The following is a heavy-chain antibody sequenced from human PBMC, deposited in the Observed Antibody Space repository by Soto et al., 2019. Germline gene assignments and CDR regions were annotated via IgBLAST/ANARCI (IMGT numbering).Heavy chain of an antibody. V-gene: IGHV3-11*06. CDR2: ISSSSSYT. CDR1: GFTFSDYY. Sequence: GALRLSCAASGFTFSDYYISWIRQAPGKGLEWFSYISSSSSYTNYADSVKGRFTISRDNAKNSLYLQMNSLRAEDTAVYYCARVKQSSSSWYEGYYYYYYGMDVWGQGTTVTVYS. J-gene: IGHJ6*02. D-gene: IGHD6-13*01. CDR3: ARVKQSSSSWYEGYYYYYYGMDV.